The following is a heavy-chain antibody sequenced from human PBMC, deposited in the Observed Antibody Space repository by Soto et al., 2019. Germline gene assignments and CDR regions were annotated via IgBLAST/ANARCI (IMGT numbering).Heavy chain of an antibody. J-gene: IGHJ5*02. CDR3: ARTIGGYCSSTSCSQGWFDP. CDR2: INPNSGGT. D-gene: IGHD2-2*01. CDR1: GYTFTGYY. Sequence: ASVKVSCKASGYTFTGYYMHWVRQAPGQGLEWMGWINPNSGGTNYAQKFQGWVTMTRDTSISTAYMELSRLRSDDTAVYYCARTIGGYCSSTSCSQGWFDPWGQGTLVTV. V-gene: IGHV1-2*04.